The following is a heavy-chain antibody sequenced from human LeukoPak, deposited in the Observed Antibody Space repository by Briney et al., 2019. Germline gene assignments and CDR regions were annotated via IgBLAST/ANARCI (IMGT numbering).Heavy chain of an antibody. V-gene: IGHV4-34*01. Sequence: PSETLSLTCAVYGGSFSGYYWSWIRQPPGKGLEWIGEINHSGSTNYNPSLKSRVTMSVDTSKNQFSLKLSSVTAADTAVYYCARGPSSSGGYYFDYWGQGTLVTVSS. CDR1: GGSFSGYY. D-gene: IGHD6-13*01. J-gene: IGHJ4*02. CDR3: ARGPSSSGGYYFDY. CDR2: INHSGST.